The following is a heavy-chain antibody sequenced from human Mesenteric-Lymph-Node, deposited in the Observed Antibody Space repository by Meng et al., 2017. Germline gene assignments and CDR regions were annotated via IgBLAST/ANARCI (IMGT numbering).Heavy chain of an antibody. CDR3: AGTDDGDYVSFDF. D-gene: IGHD4-17*01. J-gene: IGHJ4*02. CDR2: IYYSGST. V-gene: IGHV4-39*07. CDR1: GGSIIRNTFY. Sequence: SETLSLTCSVSGGSIIRNTFYWGWIRQSPGKGLEWLASIYYSGSTHYTPSLQSRLTMSIDTSKNFFSLNLTSVTAADSAVYYCAGTDDGDYVSFDFWGQGKLVTVSS.